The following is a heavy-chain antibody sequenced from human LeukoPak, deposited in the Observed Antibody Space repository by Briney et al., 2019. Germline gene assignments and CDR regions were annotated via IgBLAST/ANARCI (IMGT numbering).Heavy chain of an antibody. V-gene: IGHV3-33*01. D-gene: IGHD4-17*01. J-gene: IGHJ3*02. Sequence: PGRSLRLSCAASGFTFSSYGMHWVRQAPGKGLEWVAVIWYDGSNKYYADSVKGRFTISRDNSKNTLYLQMNSLRAEDTAVYYCARDSLKTVTSAFDIWGQGTMVTVSS. CDR2: IWYDGSNK. CDR3: ARDSLKTVTSAFDI. CDR1: GFTFSSYG.